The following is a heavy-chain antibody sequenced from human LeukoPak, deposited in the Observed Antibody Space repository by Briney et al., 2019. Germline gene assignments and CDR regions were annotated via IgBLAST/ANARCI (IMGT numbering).Heavy chain of an antibody. Sequence: ASVKVSCKASGGTFSSYAISWVRQAPGRGLEWMGGIIPIFGTANYAQKFQGRVTITTDESTSTAYMELSSLRSEDTAVYYCARGMSSGYYNDGSFDYWGQGTLVTVSS. D-gene: IGHD3-22*01. CDR3: ARGMSSGYYNDGSFDY. CDR1: GGTFSSYA. V-gene: IGHV1-69*05. CDR2: IIPIFGTA. J-gene: IGHJ4*02.